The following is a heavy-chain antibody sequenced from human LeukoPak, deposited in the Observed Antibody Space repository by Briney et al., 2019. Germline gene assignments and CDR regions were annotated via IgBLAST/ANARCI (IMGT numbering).Heavy chain of an antibody. V-gene: IGHV3-7*01. CDR2: IKQDGSEQ. CDR3: ARPLMYYYGSETYFWFDP. Sequence: PGGSLRLSCAAPGFTFTTYWMGWVRQAPGKGLEWVANIKQDGSEQYYVDSVKGRFTISRDNAKNSLSLQMDSLRAEDTAVYYCARPLMYYYGSETYFWFDPWGQGTLVTVSS. CDR1: GFTFTTYW. D-gene: IGHD3-10*01. J-gene: IGHJ5*02.